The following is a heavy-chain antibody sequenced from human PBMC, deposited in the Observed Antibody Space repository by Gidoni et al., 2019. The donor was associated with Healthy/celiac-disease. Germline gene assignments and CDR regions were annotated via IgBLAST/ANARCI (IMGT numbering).Heavy chain of an antibody. V-gene: IGHV4-34*01. CDR3: ARGGRHSSGIDY. CDR1: GGSFSGYY. J-gene: IGHJ4*02. D-gene: IGHD6-19*01. CDR2: INHSGST. Sequence: QVQLQQWGAGLLKPSETLSLTCAVYGGSFSGYYWSWIRQPPGKGLEWIGEINHSGSTNYNPSLKSRVTIAVDTSNNQFSLKLSSVTAADTAVYYCARGGRHSSGIDYWGQGTLVTVSS.